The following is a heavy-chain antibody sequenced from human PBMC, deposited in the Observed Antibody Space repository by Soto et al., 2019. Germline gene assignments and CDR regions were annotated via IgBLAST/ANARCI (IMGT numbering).Heavy chain of an antibody. CDR2: ISGSGGST. Sequence: EVQLLESGGGLVQPGGSLRLSCAASGFTFSSYAMSWVRQAPGKGLEWVSVISGSGGSTYYADSVKGRFTISRDNAKNSLSLQMNSLRAEDTAVYYGAKRGAGHYFDYWGQGTLVTVSS. V-gene: IGHV3-23*01. D-gene: IGHD6-19*01. J-gene: IGHJ4*02. CDR1: GFTFSSYA. CDR3: AKRGAGHYFDY.